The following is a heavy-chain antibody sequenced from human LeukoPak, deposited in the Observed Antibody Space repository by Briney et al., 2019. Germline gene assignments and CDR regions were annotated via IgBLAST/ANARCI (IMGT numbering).Heavy chain of an antibody. CDR1: GFTFSIFP. J-gene: IGHJ4*02. D-gene: IGHD3-3*01. V-gene: IGHV3-30*04. CDR3: ARDLELSAVYYFDS. Sequence: QAGRSLRLSCEASGFTFSIFPMHWVRQAPGKGLEWVALISSGSEKYYADSVKGRFTISRDNSKNMLYLQMNSLRADDTAVYYCARDLELSAVYYFDSWGQGTLVIVSS. CDR2: ISSGSEK.